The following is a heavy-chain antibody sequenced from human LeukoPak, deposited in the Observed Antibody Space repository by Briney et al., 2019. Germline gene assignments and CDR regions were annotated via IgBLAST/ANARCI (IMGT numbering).Heavy chain of an antibody. Sequence: SETLSLTCTVSGGSISTYYWSWIRQPPGKGLEWIGYIYYTGRTNYNPSLKGRVTISVDTSRNQFSLDLSSVTAADTAVYFCAREVGYRGYDRVNWFDPWGQGTLVTVSS. CDR2: IYYTGRT. J-gene: IGHJ5*02. CDR3: AREVGYRGYDRVNWFDP. D-gene: IGHD5-12*01. CDR1: GGSISTYY. V-gene: IGHV4-59*01.